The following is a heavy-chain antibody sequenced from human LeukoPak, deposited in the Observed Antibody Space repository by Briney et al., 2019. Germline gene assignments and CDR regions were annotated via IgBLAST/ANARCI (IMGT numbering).Heavy chain of an antibody. D-gene: IGHD3-10*01. CDR3: AKRGVVIRVFLVGFHKEAYYFDS. Sequence: GGSLRLSCAVSGITLSNYGVSWVRQAPGKGLEWVAGISGSGGGTKYADSVKGRFTVSRDNSKNTLYLQMNRLRAEDTAVHFCAKRGVVIRVFLVGFHKEAYYFDSWGQGALVTVSS. V-gene: IGHV3-23*01. CDR1: GITLSNYG. J-gene: IGHJ4*02. CDR2: ISGSGGGT.